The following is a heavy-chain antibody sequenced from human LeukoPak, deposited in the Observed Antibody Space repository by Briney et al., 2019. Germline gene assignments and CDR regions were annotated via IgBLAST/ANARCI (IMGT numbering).Heavy chain of an antibody. D-gene: IGHD1-14*01. CDR3: ARQSATGAFDI. CDR2: IYHSGST. J-gene: IGHJ3*02. V-gene: IGHV4-38-2*02. Sequence: PSETLSLTCTVSGYSISSGYYWAWIRQPPGKGLEWIGTIYHSGSTYYNPSLKSRVTISVDTSKNQFSLKLGSVTAADTAVYYCARQSATGAFDIWGQGTMVTVSS. CDR1: GYSISSGYY.